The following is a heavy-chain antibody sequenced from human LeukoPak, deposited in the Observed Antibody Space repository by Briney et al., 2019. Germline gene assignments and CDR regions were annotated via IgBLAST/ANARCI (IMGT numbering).Heavy chain of an antibody. V-gene: IGHV1-46*01. CDR3: ARESYSYGPFDY. CDR1: GYTFTSYY. CDR2: INPSGGST. J-gene: IGHJ4*02. Sequence: ASVKVSCKASGYTFTSYYMHWVRQAPGQGLEWMGIINPSGGSTSYAQKFQGRVTMTRDMSTSTVYMELSSLRSEDTAVYYCARESYSYGPFDYWGQGTLVTVSS. D-gene: IGHD5-18*01.